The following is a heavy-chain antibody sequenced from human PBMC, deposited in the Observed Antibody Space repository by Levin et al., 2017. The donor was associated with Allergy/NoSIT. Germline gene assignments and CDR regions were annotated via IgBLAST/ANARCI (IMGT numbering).Heavy chain of an antibody. V-gene: IGHV4-39*01. CDR2: IYYSGST. J-gene: IGHJ2*01. CDR1: GGSISSTSYY. Sequence: SETLSLTCTVSGGSISSTSYYWGWIRQPPGKGLEWIGSIYYSGSTYYNPSLKSRVTISVDTSKNQFSLKLSSVTAADTAVYYCARHFGYWYFDRWGRGTLVTVSS. CDR3: ARHFGYWYFDR. D-gene: IGHD3-3*01.